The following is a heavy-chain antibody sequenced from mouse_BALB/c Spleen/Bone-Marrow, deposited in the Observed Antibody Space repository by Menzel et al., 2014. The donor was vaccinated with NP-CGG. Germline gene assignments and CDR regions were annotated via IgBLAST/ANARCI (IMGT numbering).Heavy chain of an antibody. CDR2: INPGSGSS. CDR3: ARSRGYDVGPFAF. V-gene: IGHV1-54*01. J-gene: IGHJ3*01. CDR1: GYAFXNYL. Sequence: VQLQQSGAELVRPGTSVKVSCKASGYAFXNYLIEWVKQRPGQGLEWIGVINPGSGSSNYNENFKGKATLTADRSSSTAYMLLNSLTSDDSAVYFCARSRGYDVGPFAFWGQGTLVTVSA. D-gene: IGHD2-2*01.